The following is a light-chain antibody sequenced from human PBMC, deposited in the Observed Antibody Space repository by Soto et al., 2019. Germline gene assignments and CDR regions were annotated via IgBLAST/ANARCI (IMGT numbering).Light chain of an antibody. CDR1: SSDVGGYNY. CDR3: SSYTSSGTLEVV. J-gene: IGLJ2*01. Sequence: QSVLTQPASVSGSPGQSITISCTGTSSDVGGYNYVSWYQQHPGKAPKLMIYDVSNRPSGVSNRFSGSKSGNTASLTISGLQAEDEADYYCSSYTSSGTLEVVFGGGTKLTVL. V-gene: IGLV2-14*01. CDR2: DVS.